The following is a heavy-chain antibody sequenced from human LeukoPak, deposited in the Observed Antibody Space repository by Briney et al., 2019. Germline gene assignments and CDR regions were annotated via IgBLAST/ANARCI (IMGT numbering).Heavy chain of an antibody. V-gene: IGHV1-2*02. CDR2: INPNSGGT. CDR1: GYTFTGYY. D-gene: IGHD3-10*01. J-gene: IGHJ6*03. Sequence: ASVKVSCKASGYTFTGYYMHWVRQAPGQGLEWMGWINPNSGGTNYAQKFRGRVTMTRDTSISTAYMELSRLRSDDTAVYYCARDYGSGSYYKYYYYMDVWGKGTTVTVSS. CDR3: ARDYGSGSYYKYYYYMDV.